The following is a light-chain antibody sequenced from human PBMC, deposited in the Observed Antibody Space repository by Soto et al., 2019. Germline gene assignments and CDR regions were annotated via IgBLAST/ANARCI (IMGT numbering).Light chain of an antibody. V-gene: IGKV2-28*01. CDR2: LGS. CDR1: QKILHSNGYNY. J-gene: IGKJ2*01. CDR3: MDGLQPPAT. Sequence: VVAESQNVRACSLGKVSTSSFTSAQKILHSNGYNYFDWDLQKPGQSPQLLIYLGSSRSSGVPDRFSGSDTGTDFALKISRVEAEEVGISNCMDGLQPPATFA.